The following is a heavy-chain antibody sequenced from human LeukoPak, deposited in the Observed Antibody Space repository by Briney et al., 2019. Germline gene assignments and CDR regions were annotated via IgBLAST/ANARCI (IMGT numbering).Heavy chain of an antibody. CDR3: ARDNSGSYDF. CDR2: IWYDGSNK. V-gene: IGHV3-33*01. D-gene: IGHD3-10*01. J-gene: IGHJ4*02. CDR1: GFTFSSYG. Sequence: PGRSLRLSCAASGFTFSSYGMHWVRQAPGKGLEWVAVIWYDGSNKYYADSVKGRFTISRDNSKNTLYLQMNSLGADDTAVYYCARDNSGSYDFWGQGTLVTVSS.